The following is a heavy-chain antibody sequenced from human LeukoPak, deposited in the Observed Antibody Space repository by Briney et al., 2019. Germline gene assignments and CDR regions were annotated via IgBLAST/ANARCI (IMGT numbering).Heavy chain of an antibody. V-gene: IGHV3-7*01. D-gene: IGHD3-10*02. Sequence: GGSLRLSCAASGFTFTTYWMSWVRQAQGKGLEWVANINQDGSQKYYVDSVKGRFTISRDNAKNSLYLQMNSLRAGDTAVCYCAELGITMIGGVWGKGTTVTISS. J-gene: IGHJ6*04. CDR2: INQDGSQK. CDR1: GFTFTTYW. CDR3: AELGITMIGGV.